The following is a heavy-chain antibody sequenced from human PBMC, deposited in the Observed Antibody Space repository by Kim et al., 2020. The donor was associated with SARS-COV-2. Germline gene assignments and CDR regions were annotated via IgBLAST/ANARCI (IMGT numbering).Heavy chain of an antibody. J-gene: IGHJ4*02. V-gene: IGHV1-24*01. D-gene: IGHD3-10*01. CDR2: FDPEDGET. CDR1: GYTLTELS. Sequence: ASVKVSCKVSGYTLTELSMHWVRQAPGKGLEWMGGFDPEDGETIYAQKFQGRVTMTEDTSTDTAYMELSSLRSEDTAVYYCATVPYGSGSYWGSYYVDYWGKGTLVTVCS. CDR3: ATVPYGSGSYWGSYYVDY.